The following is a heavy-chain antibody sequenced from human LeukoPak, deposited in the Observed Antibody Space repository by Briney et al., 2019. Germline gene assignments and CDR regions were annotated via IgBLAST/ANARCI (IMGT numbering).Heavy chain of an antibody. CDR1: GYNFTNYG. J-gene: IGHJ6*02. CDR2: ISGYNGNT. V-gene: IGHV1-18*01. D-gene: IGHD5-12*01. CDR3: ASSGYDQGIYYAMDV. Sequence: ASVKVSGRGFGYNFTNYGISWLRQAPGQRLEWMGWISGYNGNTDYAQRFQARVTMTTDTSTSTAYVELRSLRSDDTAVYYCASSGYDQGIYYAMDVWGQGTTVTVSS.